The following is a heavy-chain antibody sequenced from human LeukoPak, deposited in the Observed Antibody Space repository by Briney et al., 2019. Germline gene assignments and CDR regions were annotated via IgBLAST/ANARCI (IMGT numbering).Heavy chain of an antibody. J-gene: IGHJ3*02. CDR3: ARRRIVGSTDDAFDI. D-gene: IGHD1-26*01. CDR2: ISSDGNTK. Sequence: GGSLRLSCAASGFAFSSYAMHWVRQAPGKGLEWAAVISSDGNTKYYADSVEGRFTITRGNSNNTLYLQMNTLGADDTAIYYCARRRIVGSTDDAFDIWGQGTMVTLSS. V-gene: IGHV3-30-3*01. CDR1: GFAFSSYA.